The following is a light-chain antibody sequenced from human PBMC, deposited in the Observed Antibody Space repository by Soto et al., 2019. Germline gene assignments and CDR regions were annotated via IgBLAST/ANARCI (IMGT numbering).Light chain of an antibody. V-gene: IGLV1-44*01. CDR1: NSNIGSNA. CDR3: AAWDASLNALV. CDR2: STN. J-gene: IGLJ2*01. Sequence: QSVLTQPPSASGTPAQRVTIPCSGSNSNIGSNALNWYQQLPGAAPKLLMYSTNQRSSGVPDRFSASKSGTSASLAIIGLQSGDEAHYYCAAWDASLNALVFGGGTKLTVL.